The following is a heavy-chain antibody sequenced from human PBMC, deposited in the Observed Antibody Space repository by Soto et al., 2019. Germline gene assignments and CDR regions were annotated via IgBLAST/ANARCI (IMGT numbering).Heavy chain of an antibody. Sequence: EVQLVESGGGLVQPGGSLRLSCAASGFTFSSYSVNWVRQAPGKGLEWVAYISSSSIYYADSVKGRFTISRDNAKNSLYLQMHSLRDEDTAVYYCARDGSTHYYSYGMDVWGQGTTVTVSS. V-gene: IGHV3-48*02. CDR2: ISSSSI. CDR3: ARDGSTHYYSYGMDV. CDR1: GFTFSSYS. D-gene: IGHD2-2*01. J-gene: IGHJ6*02.